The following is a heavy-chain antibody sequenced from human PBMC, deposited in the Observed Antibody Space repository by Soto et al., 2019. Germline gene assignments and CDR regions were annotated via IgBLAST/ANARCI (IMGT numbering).Heavy chain of an antibody. D-gene: IGHD2-2*02. Sequence: GGSLRLSCAASGFTFSSYAMSWVRQAPGKGLEWVSAISGSGGSTYYADSVKGRFTISRDNSKNTLYLQMNSLRAEDTALYYSAKDCSSTSCYSRFDPWRQGTLFTVSS. V-gene: IGHV3-23*01. J-gene: IGHJ5*02. CDR3: AKDCSSTSCYSRFDP. CDR1: GFTFSSYA. CDR2: ISGSGGST.